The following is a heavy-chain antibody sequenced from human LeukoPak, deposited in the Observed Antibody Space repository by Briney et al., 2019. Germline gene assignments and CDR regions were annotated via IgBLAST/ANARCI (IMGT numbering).Heavy chain of an antibody. CDR1: GGSFSGYY. J-gene: IGHJ6*03. Sequence: SETLSLTCAVYGGSFSGYYWSWIRQPPGKGLEWIGEINHSGSTNYNPSLKSRVTISVDTSKNQFSLKLSSVTAADTAVYYCARAPQLALYYYYYYMDVWGKGTTVTVS. CDR2: INHSGST. D-gene: IGHD6-13*01. CDR3: ARAPQLALYYYYYYMDV. V-gene: IGHV4-34*01.